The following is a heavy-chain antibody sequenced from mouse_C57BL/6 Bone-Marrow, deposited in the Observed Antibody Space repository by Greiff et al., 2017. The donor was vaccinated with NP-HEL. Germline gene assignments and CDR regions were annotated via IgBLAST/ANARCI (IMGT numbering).Heavy chain of an antibody. V-gene: IGHV1-64*01. CDR2: IHPNSGST. CDR1: GYTFTSYW. J-gene: IGHJ2*01. D-gene: IGHD1-1*01. CDR3: ARLGLYGSSSDY. Sequence: VQLQQPGAELVKPGASVKLSCKASGYTFTSYWMHWVKQRPGQGLEWIGMIHPNSGSTNYNEKFKSKATLTVDKSSSTAYMQLSSLTSEDSAVYYCARLGLYGSSSDYWVQGTTLTVSS.